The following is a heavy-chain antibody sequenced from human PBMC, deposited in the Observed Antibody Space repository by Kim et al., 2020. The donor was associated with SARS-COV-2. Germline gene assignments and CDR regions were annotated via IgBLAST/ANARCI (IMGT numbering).Heavy chain of an antibody. D-gene: IGHD6-19*01. V-gene: IGHV3-30*18. CDR1: GFTFSSYG. CDR2: ISYDGSNK. J-gene: IGHJ4*02. CDR3: AKERSIAVAGTRGSFDY. Sequence: GGSLRLSCAASGFTFSSYGMHWVRQAPGKGLEWVAVISYDGSNKYYADSVKGRFTISRDNSKNTLYLQMNSLRAEDTAVYYCAKERSIAVAGTRGSFDYLGQGTLVTVSS.